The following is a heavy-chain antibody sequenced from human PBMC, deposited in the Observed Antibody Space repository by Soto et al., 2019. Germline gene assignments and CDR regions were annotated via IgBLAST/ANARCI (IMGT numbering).Heavy chain of an antibody. CDR3: TPLLDIVLVPAAPFDY. CDR1: GFTFDSYA. J-gene: IGHJ4*02. Sequence: PGGSLRLSCASSGFTFDSYAMNWVRQAPGKGLEWVSTISGSGDNTYYADSVKGRFTISRDNSKNMMYLQMNSLRAEDTAVYYCTPLLDIVLVPAAPFDYWGQGTLVTVSS. V-gene: IGHV3-23*01. CDR2: ISGSGDNT. D-gene: IGHD2-2*03.